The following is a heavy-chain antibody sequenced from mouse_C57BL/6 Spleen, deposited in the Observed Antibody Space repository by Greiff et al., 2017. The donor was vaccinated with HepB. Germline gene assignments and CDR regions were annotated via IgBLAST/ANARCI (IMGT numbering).Heavy chain of an antibody. Sequence: EVQLVESGGGLVQPGGSMKLSCVASGFTFSNYWMNWVRQSPEKGLEWVAQIRLKSDNYATHYAESVKGRFTISRDDSKSSVYLQMNKLRAEDTGIYYCTGEGYGSSYYYAMDYWGQGTSVIVSS. D-gene: IGHD1-1*01. J-gene: IGHJ4*01. V-gene: IGHV6-3*01. CDR2: IRLKSDNYAT. CDR3: TGEGYGSSYYYAMDY. CDR1: GFTFSNYW.